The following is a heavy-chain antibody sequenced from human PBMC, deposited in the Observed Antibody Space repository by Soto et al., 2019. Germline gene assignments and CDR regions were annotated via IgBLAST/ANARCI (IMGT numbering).Heavy chain of an antibody. J-gene: IGHJ5*02. CDR3: ARGSGSHKSWFDP. CDR1: GGSFSGYY. CDR2: INHSGST. D-gene: IGHD1-26*01. Sequence: NPSETLSLTCAVYGGSFSGYYWSWIRQPPGKGLEWIGEINHSGSTNYNPSLKSRVTISVDTSKNQFSLKLSSVTAADTAVYYCARGSGSHKSWFDPWGQGTLVTVSS. V-gene: IGHV4-34*01.